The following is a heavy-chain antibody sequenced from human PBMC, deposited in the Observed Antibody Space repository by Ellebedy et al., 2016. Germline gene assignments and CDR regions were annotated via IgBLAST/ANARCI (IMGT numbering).Heavy chain of an antibody. V-gene: IGHV1-69*10. D-gene: IGHD3-22*01. J-gene: IGHJ4*02. CDR1: GGPFSSYA. CDR2: IIPLLGIA. CDR3: ASPTYYYDSSGYYQFDY. Sequence: SVKVSCKASGGPFSSYAIGWVRQAPGQGLEWMGGIIPLLGIANYAQNFQGRVTITADKSTNTAYMELSSLRSEDTAVYYWASPTYYYDSSGYYQFDYWGQGTLVTVSS.